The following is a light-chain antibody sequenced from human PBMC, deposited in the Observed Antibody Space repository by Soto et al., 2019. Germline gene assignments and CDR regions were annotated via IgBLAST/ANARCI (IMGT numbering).Light chain of an antibody. Sequence: EIVMTQSPATLSVSPGERAAPSCRASQSVSSNLAWYQQKPGQAPRLLIYGASTRATGIPARFSGSGSGTEFTLTISSLQSEDFAVYYCQQYNNWPPKTFGQGTKVDNK. CDR2: GAS. CDR1: QSVSSN. CDR3: QQYNNWPPKT. V-gene: IGKV3-15*01. J-gene: IGKJ1*01.